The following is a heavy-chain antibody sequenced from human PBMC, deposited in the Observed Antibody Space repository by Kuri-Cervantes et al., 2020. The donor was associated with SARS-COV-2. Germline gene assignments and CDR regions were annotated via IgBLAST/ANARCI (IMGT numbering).Heavy chain of an antibody. J-gene: IGHJ3*02. V-gene: IGHV1-8*01. D-gene: IGHD4-23*01. CDR1: GYTFTSYD. CDR2: MNPNSGNT. CDR3: ARVTTVVKVDI. Sequence: ASVNVSCKASGYTFTSYDINWVRQATGKGLEWMGWMNPNSGNTGYAQKFQGRVTMTRNTSISTAYMELSSLRSEDTAVYYCARVTTVVKVDIWGQGTMVTVSS.